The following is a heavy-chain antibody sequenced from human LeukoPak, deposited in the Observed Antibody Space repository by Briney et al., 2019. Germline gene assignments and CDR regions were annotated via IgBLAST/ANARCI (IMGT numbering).Heavy chain of an antibody. CDR3: AKYAPPTTVVTHFFDS. CDR1: GFTFSSYA. Sequence: GGSLRLSCAASGFTFSSYAMTWVRQAPGKGLEWVSVIGRYGGDIHYADSVEGRFTISRDNSKNTLYLQMNSLRVEDTAIYYCAKYAPPTTVVTHFFDSWGQGTLVTVSS. D-gene: IGHD4-23*01. V-gene: IGHV3-23*01. J-gene: IGHJ4*02. CDR2: IGRYGGDI.